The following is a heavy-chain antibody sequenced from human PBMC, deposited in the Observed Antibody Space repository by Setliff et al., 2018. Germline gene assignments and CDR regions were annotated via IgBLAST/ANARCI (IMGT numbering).Heavy chain of an antibody. V-gene: IGHV3-30*02. CDR2: IRYDGSNK. CDR3: VRDLHWGFDY. CDR1: GFTFSSYG. J-gene: IGHJ4*02. Sequence: GGSLRLSCAASGFTFSSYGMHWVRQAPGKGLEWVAFIRYDGSNKYYADSVKDRFTISRDNSKKTLYLQMSSLRAEDTAVYYCVRDLHWGFDYWGLGTLVTVSS. D-gene: IGHD7-27*01.